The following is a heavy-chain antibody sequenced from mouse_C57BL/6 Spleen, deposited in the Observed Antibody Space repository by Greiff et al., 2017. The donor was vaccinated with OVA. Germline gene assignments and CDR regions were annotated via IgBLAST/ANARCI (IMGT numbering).Heavy chain of an antibody. J-gene: IGHJ1*03. CDR1: GYTFTDYY. CDR3: ARGNYGSSYDYFDV. Sequence: VQLQQSGPELVKPGASVKISCKASGYTFTDYYMNWVKQSHGKSLEWIGDINPNNGGTSYNQKFKGKATLTVDKSSSTAYMELRSLTSEDSAVYYCARGNYGSSYDYFDVWGTGTTVTVSS. CDR2: INPNNGGT. D-gene: IGHD1-1*01. V-gene: IGHV1-26*01.